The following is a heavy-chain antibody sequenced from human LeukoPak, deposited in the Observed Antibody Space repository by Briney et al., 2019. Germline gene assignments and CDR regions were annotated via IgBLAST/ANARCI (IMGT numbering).Heavy chain of an antibody. J-gene: IGHJ4*02. CDR1: DISISNSIYY. CDR2: IYYMGST. D-gene: IGHD6-13*01. Sequence: PSEPLTLTCTVSDISISNSIYYWGWIRQPPGRGLEWIGPIYYMGSTNYNPSLKSRVTISVDTSKTLFSLKLSSVTAADTAVYYCARHRVAAVGTFYFDYWGQGTLFTVSS. V-gene: IGHV4-39*01. CDR3: ARHRVAAVGTFYFDY.